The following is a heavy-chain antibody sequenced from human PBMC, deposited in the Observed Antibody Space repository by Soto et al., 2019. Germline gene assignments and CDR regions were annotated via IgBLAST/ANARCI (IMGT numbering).Heavy chain of an antibody. CDR3: ARDIGDFFFDY. D-gene: IGHD3-16*01. CDR1: GFTFSTYN. V-gene: IGHV3-21*01. Sequence: PGGSLRLSCATSGFTFSTYNMNWVRQAPGQGLEWVSCITPRGSRIFYADSVKGRFTISRDDAKNSLYLQVNSLRAEDTAIYHCARDIGDFFFDYWGQGTPVTVSS. CDR2: ITPRGSRI. J-gene: IGHJ4*02.